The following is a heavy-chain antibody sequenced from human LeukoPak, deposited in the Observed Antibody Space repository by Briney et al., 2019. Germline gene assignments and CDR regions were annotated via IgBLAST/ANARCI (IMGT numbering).Heavy chain of an antibody. V-gene: IGHV4-59*08. D-gene: IGHD4-17*01. Sequence: SSETLSLTCTVSGGSISNYYWTWVRQPPGKGLEWIGYIYYSGSGSTNYNPSLKSRVTISIDTSKNQFSLKLSSVTAADTAVYYCASLYGDRNRDYWGQGTLVTVSS. CDR1: GGSISNYY. J-gene: IGHJ4*02. CDR3: ASLYGDRNRDY. CDR2: IYYSGSGST.